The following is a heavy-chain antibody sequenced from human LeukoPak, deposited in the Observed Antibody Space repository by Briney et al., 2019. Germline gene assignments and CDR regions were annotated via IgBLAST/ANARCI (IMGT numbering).Heavy chain of an antibody. CDR3: ARQGVYSSGWYDAFDI. CDR2: IYPGDSDT. Sequence: GESLKISCKGSGYSFTSYWIGWVRQMLGKGLEWMGIIYPGDSDTRYSPSFQGQVTISADKSISTAYLQWSSLKASDTAMYYCARQGVYSSGWYDAFDIWGQGTMVTVSS. D-gene: IGHD6-19*01. J-gene: IGHJ3*02. V-gene: IGHV5-51*01. CDR1: GYSFTSYW.